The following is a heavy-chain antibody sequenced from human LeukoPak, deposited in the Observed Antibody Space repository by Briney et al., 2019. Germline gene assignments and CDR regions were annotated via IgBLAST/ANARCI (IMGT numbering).Heavy chain of an antibody. CDR2: IYYSGST. CDR3: ARRSPSGYYYMHV. J-gene: IGHJ6*03. V-gene: IGHV4-39*01. CDR1: GGSISSSSYY. Sequence: SETLSLTCTVSGGSISSSSYYWGWIRQPPGKGLEWIGSIYYSGSTYYNPSLKSRVTISVDTSKNQFSLKLSSVTAADTVVYYSARRSPSGYYYMHVWGKGTTVTVSS.